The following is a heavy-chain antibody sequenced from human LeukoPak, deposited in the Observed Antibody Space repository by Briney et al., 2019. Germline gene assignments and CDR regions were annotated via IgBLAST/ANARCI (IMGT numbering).Heavy chain of an antibody. Sequence: PGGSLRLSCAASGFTFSSYEMNWVRQAPGKGLEWVSYISSSGDTIYYAGSVKGRFTTSRDNAKNTLYLQMNSLRAEDTAVYYCARAIAVAGTDYWGQGTLVTVSS. CDR3: ARAIAVAGTDY. D-gene: IGHD6-19*01. CDR2: ISSSGDTI. CDR1: GFTFSSYE. J-gene: IGHJ4*02. V-gene: IGHV3-48*03.